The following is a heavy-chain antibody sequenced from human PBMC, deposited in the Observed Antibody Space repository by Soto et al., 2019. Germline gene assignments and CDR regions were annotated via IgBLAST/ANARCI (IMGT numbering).Heavy chain of an antibody. CDR2: ISTSVDST. V-gene: IGHV3-21*01. D-gene: IGHD3-3*01. CDR1: GFTFSTFT. J-gene: IGHJ3*01. Sequence: GGSLRLSCAASGFTFSTFTLNWVRQAPGKGLEWVSSISTSVDSTYYEDSVRGRFTISRDNARASLFLQMDSLRADDTAMYYCTRDGVPLWGQGTMVTVSS. CDR3: TRDGVPL.